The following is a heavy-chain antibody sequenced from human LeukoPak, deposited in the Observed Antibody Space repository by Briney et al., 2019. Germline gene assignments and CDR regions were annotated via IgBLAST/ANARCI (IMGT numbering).Heavy chain of an antibody. CDR2: INTDGSST. CDR3: ARDPYSGNYGAYYYYYMDV. J-gene: IGHJ6*03. V-gene: IGHV3-74*01. D-gene: IGHD1-26*01. CDR1: GFTLSNFW. Sequence: PGGSLRLSCSASGFTLSNFWIHWVRQAPGKGLVWVSRINTDGSSTNYADSVKGRFAVSRDNAKNTLYLQMNSLRVEDTAEYYCARDPYSGNYGAYYYYYMDVWGKGTTVTVSS.